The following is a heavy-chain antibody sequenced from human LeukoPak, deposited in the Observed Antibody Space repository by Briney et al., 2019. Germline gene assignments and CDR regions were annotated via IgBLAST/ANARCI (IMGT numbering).Heavy chain of an antibody. V-gene: IGHV3-15*07. J-gene: IGHJ5*02. CDR2: IRSNSDGGTI. Sequence: GGCLRLSCATSGFTFSNAWMNWVRQAPWKGLEWVGRIRSNSDGGTIDYAAPVKGRFTLSRDDSKTTLYLQMNSLQTEDTAVYYCATDFYDSTWGQGTLVTVSS. CDR3: ATDFYDST. D-gene: IGHD3-22*01. CDR1: GFTFSNAW.